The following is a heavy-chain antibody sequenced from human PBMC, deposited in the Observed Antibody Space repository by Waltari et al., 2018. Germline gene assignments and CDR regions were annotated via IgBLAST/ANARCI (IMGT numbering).Heavy chain of an antibody. V-gene: IGHV3-23*04. D-gene: IGHD4-17*01. J-gene: IGHJ4*02. Sequence: EVQLVESGGGLVQRGVSLRLSAAASGFTCSSYAMLWVRQAPGKGLEWVSAISGSGGSTYYADSVKGRFTISRDNSKNTLYLQMNSLRAEDTAVYYCANPDYGGSFDYWGQGTLVTVSS. CDR3: ANPDYGGSFDY. CDR2: ISGSGGST. CDR1: GFTCSSYA.